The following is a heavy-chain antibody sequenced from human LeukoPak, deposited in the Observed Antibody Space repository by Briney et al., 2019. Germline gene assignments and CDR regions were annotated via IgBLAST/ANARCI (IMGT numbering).Heavy chain of an antibody. CDR3: ARSPIAARPLGYAFDI. J-gene: IGHJ3*02. V-gene: IGHV7-4-1*02. CDR1: GYTFTSYY. CDR2: INTNTGNP. Sequence: ASVKVSCKASGYTFTSYYMHWVRQAPGQGLEWMGWINTNTGNPTYAQGFTGRFVFSLDTSVSTAYLQISSLKAEDTAVYYCARSPIAARPLGYAFDIWGQGTMVTVSS. D-gene: IGHD6-6*01.